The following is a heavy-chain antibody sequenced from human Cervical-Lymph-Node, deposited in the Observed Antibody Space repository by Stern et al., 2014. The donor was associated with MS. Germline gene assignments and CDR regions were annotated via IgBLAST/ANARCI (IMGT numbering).Heavy chain of an antibody. Sequence: VQLEESGPGLVKPSETLSLTCTVSGDSISSTRYYWGWIRQPPGKGLEWTGSIRYGGSTYYNPSLRGRVTISLDTSKNQFSLKLSSVTAADTAVYYCGRSPTTASISGTDYWGQGTLVTVSS. CDR2: IRYGGST. V-gene: IGHV4-39*01. J-gene: IGHJ4*02. CDR1: GDSISSTRYY. CDR3: GRSPTTASISGTDY. D-gene: IGHD1-1*01.